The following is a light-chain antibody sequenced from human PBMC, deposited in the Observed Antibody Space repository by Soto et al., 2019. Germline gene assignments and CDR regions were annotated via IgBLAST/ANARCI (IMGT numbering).Light chain of an antibody. CDR1: QGISNS. V-gene: IGKV1-27*01. CDR2: AAS. Sequence: DIQMTQSPSSLSASVGDRVTITCRARQGISNSLAWYQQKPGKVPKLLIYAASTLQSGVPSRFSGSGSGTDFTLTIISRQPEYVATYDCQKYNSAPRTSGEGTKLESK. CDR3: QKYNSAPRT. J-gene: IGKJ4*02.